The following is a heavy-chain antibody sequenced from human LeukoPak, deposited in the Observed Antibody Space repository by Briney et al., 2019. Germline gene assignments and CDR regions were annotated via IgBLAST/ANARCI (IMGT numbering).Heavy chain of an antibody. Sequence: AASVKVSCKASGNSISNYAVSWVRQAPGQGFEWMGGIIPIFGTADYAQKFQGRVTITADQSTSTTYMALSSLKSKDTATYYCTTRACHAGGCSSSFYYYYGLHFWGQGTTVSVSS. J-gene: IGHJ6*02. D-gene: IGHD3-16*01. V-gene: IGHV1-69*13. CDR1: GNSISNYA. CDR2: IIPIFGTA. CDR3: TTRACHAGGCSSSFYYYYGLHF.